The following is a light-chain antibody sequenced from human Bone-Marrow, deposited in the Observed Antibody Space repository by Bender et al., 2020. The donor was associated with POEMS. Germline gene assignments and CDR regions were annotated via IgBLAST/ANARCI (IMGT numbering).Light chain of an antibody. V-gene: IGLV4-69*01. J-gene: IGLJ2*01. CDR1: GGHSSYA. CDR2: VNSDGSH. CDR3: QAWGAGIQVV. Sequence: QLELTQSPSTSASVGASVKLTCTLSGGHSSYAVAWLQQQADMGPRFLMKVNSDGSHKKGDGIPDRFSGSSSGAERYLSISSLQSDDEADYYCQAWGAGIQVVFGGGTKLTVL.